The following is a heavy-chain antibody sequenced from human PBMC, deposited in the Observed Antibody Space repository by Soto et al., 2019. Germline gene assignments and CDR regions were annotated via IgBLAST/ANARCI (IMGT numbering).Heavy chain of an antibody. Sequence: SETLSLTCTVSGGSIRSGDYYWSWIRQPPGKGLESIGYIYYGGSTYYNPSLKSRVTISVDTSKNQFSLKLSSVTAADTAVYDCARSLRRGPPFDYWAQGNLVTVSS. CDR1: GGSIRSGDYY. J-gene: IGHJ4*02. V-gene: IGHV4-30-4*01. D-gene: IGHD3-10*01. CDR3: ARSLRRGPPFDY. CDR2: IYYGGST.